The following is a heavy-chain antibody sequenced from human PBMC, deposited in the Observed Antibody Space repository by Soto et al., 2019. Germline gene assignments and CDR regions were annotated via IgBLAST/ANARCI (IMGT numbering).Heavy chain of an antibody. V-gene: IGHV4-38-2*01. CDR2: VFHSGTT. CDR1: GYSINSGYY. Sequence: SETLSLTCAVSGYSINSGYYWGWIRQPPGKGLEWIGSVFHSGTTYSNPSLKTRLTISVDTSKNEISLKLSSVTAADTAVYYCARHRPVLVLMVYVPHSNWFDPWGQGTLVTVSS. CDR3: ARHRPVLVLMVYVPHSNWFDP. D-gene: IGHD2-8*01. J-gene: IGHJ5*02.